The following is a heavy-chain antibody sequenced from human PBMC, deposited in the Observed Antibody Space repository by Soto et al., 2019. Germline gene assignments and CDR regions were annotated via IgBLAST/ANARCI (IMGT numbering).Heavy chain of an antibody. CDR3: ARESYSFGRAFDI. D-gene: IGHD5-18*01. Sequence: QVHLQESGPGLVKPSQTLSLPCTVSGGSINSDGYYWSWIRQHPEKGPERIGYINYRGTTYYNPSLESRLTISVDTSENQFSLHLTSVIAADTALYYCARESYSFGRAFDIWGHGTLVTVSS. CDR2: INYRGTT. J-gene: IGHJ4*01. CDR1: GGSINSDGYY. V-gene: IGHV4-31*03.